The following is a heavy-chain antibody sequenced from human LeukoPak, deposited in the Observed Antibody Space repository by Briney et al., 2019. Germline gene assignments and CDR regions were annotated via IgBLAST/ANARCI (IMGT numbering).Heavy chain of an antibody. Sequence: SGGSLRLSWQASGFIFTNYAMSWVRQAPGKGLGWVSSINNGGGGTFFADSGKGGFPISRDDSRGMVYLQMTSLRAEDTAVYYCARSGLATCHYWGQGPLVTVSS. CDR2: INNGGGGT. CDR3: ARSGLATCHY. D-gene: IGHD3-10*01. J-gene: IGHJ4*02. CDR1: GFIFTNYA. V-gene: IGHV3-23*01.